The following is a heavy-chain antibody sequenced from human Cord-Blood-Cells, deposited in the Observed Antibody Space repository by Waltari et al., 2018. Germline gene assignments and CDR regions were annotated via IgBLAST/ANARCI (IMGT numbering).Heavy chain of an antibody. CDR3: ARVVYYGSGSFRSYYYYMDV. CDR1: GGSISSYY. Sequence: QVQLQESGPGLVKPSETLSLTCTVSGGSISSYYWSWFRQAAGKGLEWIGRIYTSGSTNYNPSLKSRVTMSVDTSKNQFSLKLSSVTTADTAVYYCARVVYYGSGSFRSYYYYMDVWGKGTTVTVSS. D-gene: IGHD3-10*01. V-gene: IGHV4-4*07. J-gene: IGHJ6*03. CDR2: IYTSGST.